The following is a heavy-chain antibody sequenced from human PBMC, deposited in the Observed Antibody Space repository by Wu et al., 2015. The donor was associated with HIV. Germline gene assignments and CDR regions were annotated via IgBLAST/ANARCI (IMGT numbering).Heavy chain of an antibody. J-gene: IGHJ5*02. CDR3: AREGSIAAAGDWFDP. CDR2: INPSGGST. D-gene: IGHD6-13*01. Sequence: QVQLVQSGAEVKKPGASVKVSCKASGYTFTSYYMHWVRQAPGQGLEWMGIINPSGGSTSYAQKFQGRVTMTRDTSTSTVYMELSSLRSEDTAVYYCAREGSIAAAGDWFDPVGPGNPGHRLL. V-gene: IGHV1-46*03. CDR1: GYTFTSYY.